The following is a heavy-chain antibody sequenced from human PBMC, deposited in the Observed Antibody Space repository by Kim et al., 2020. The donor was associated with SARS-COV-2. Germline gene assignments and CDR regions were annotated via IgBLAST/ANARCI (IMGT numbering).Heavy chain of an antibody. J-gene: IGHJ3*02. D-gene: IGHD3-22*01. CDR1: GYTFTSYG. Sequence: ASVKVSCKASGYTFTSYGISWVRQAPGQGLEWMGWISAYNGNTNYAQKLQGRVTMTTDTSTSTAYMELRSLRSDDTAVYYCARDSGVVVTWNDAFDIWGQGTMVTVSS. CDR2: ISAYNGNT. V-gene: IGHV1-18*01. CDR3: ARDSGVVVTWNDAFDI.